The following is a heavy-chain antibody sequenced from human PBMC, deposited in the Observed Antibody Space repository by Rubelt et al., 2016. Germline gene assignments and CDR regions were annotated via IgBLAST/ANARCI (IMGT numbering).Heavy chain of an antibody. D-gene: IGHD1-14*01. V-gene: IGHV4-39*07. J-gene: IGHJ4*02. Sequence: QLQLQESGPGLVKPSETLSLTCTVSGGSISSSSCYWGWIRQPPGKGLEWIGEINHSGSTNYNPSLKSRVAISVDTSKNQFSLKRSSVTAADTAVYYWAASTARLTTDFDYWGQGTLVTVSS. CDR3: AASTARLTTDFDY. CDR2: INHSGST. CDR1: GGSISSSSCY.